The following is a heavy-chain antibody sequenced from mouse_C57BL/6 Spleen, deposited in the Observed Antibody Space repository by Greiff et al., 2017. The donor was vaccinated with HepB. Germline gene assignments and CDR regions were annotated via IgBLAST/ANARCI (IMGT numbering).Heavy chain of an antibody. V-gene: IGHV1-81*01. Sequence: QVQLQQSGAELARPGASVKLSCKASGYTFTSYGISWVKQRTGQGLEWIGEIYPRSGNIYYNEKFKGKATLTADKSSSTAYMELRSLTSEDSAVYFCARGGAIGYGEYYFDYWGQGTTLTVSS. CDR3: ARGGAIGYGEYYFDY. J-gene: IGHJ2*01. D-gene: IGHD2-14*01. CDR1: GYTFTSYG. CDR2: IYPRSGNI.